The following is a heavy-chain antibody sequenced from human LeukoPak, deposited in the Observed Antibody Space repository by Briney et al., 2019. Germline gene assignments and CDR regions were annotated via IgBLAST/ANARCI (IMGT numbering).Heavy chain of an antibody. J-gene: IGHJ4*02. CDR3: ARPPYSSGWYFVY. CDR2: INHSGST. D-gene: IGHD6-19*01. CDR1: GGSFSGYY. Sequence: ASETLSLTCAVYGGSFSGYYWSWIRQPPGKGLEWIGEINHSGSTNYNPSLKSRVTISVDTSKNQFSLKLSSVTAADTAVYYCARPPYSSGWYFVYWGQGTLVTVSS. V-gene: IGHV4-34*01.